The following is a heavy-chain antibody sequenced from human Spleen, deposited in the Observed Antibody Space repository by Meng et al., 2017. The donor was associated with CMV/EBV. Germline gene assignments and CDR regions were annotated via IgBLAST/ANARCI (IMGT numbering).Heavy chain of an antibody. CDR2: IYSGGIHSDGDT. Sequence: GGSLRLSCAASGISVWSNYMGWVRQAPGKGLEWVSVIYSGGIHSDGDTYYADSGKGRFTVSRDKSKNTLYLQVNSLRVEDTAMYYCAKSHLPSGRIAGGRFDHWGQGTLVTVSS. J-gene: IGHJ4*02. CDR1: GISVWSNY. D-gene: IGHD1-26*01. CDR3: AKSHLPSGRIAGGRFDH. V-gene: IGHV3-53*01.